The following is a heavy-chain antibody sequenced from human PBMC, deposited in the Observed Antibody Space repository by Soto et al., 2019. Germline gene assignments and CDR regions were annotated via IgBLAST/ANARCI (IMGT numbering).Heavy chain of an antibody. CDR1: GGSISSGGYY. J-gene: IGHJ6*03. D-gene: IGHD2-2*01. CDR2: IYYSGST. CDR3: AREEGGIVVVPAAMPRYYYMDV. Sequence: TLSLTCTVSGGSISSGGYYWSWIRQHPGKGLEWIGYIYYSGSTYYNPSLKSRVTISVDTSKNQFSLKLSSVTAADTAVYYCAREEGGIVVVPAAMPRYYYMDVWGKGTTVTVSS. V-gene: IGHV4-31*03.